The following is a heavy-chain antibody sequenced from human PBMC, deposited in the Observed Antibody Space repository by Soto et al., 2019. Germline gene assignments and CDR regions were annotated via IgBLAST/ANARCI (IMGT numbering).Heavy chain of an antibody. CDR1: GFTVSSNY. CDR2: IYSGGST. D-gene: IGHD2-15*01. CDR3: ARGCSGGSCYPNGDAFDI. V-gene: IGHV3-66*01. Sequence: GGSLRLSCAASGFTVSSNYMSWVRQAPGKGLEWVSVIYSGGSTYYADSVKGRFTISRDNSKNTLYLQMNSLRAEDTAVYYCARGCSGGSCYPNGDAFDIWGQGTMVTVSS. J-gene: IGHJ3*02.